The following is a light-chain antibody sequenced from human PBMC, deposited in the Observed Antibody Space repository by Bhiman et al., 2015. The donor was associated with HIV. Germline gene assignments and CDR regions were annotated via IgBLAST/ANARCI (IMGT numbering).Light chain of an antibody. CDR2: YDS. CDR3: QVWNSGRDRPGV. V-gene: IGLV3-21*04. CDR1: NIGSKS. J-gene: IGLJ3*02. Sequence: SVSVAPGKTAKITCGGNNIGSKSVHWYQQKPGQAPVLVIYYDSDRPSGIPERISGSNSGNTATLTISRVEAGDEADYYCQVWNSGRDRPGVFGGGTKLTVL.